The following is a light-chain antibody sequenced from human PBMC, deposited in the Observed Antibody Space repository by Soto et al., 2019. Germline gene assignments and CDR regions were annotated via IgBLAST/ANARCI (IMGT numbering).Light chain of an antibody. CDR3: QQYNSYLYT. CDR2: KAS. J-gene: IGKJ2*01. CDR1: QSISSW. V-gene: IGKV1-5*03. Sequence: DIQVTQSPSTLSASVGDRVTITCRASQSISSWLAWYQQKPGKAPNLLIYKASSLESGVPSRFSGSGSGTEFTLTISSLQPDDFATYYCQQYNSYLYTFGQGTKVDIK.